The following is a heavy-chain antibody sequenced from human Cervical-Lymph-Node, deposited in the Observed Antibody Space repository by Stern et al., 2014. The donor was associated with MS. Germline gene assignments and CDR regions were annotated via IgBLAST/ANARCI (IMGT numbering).Heavy chain of an antibody. V-gene: IGHV4-30-4*01. CDR3: SRDADAYSLVFGY. Sequence: QLQLQESGPGLVKPSQTLSLTCAVSGGSISSGEYYWGWIRQSPGQGLEWIGKIHYCGTTYYNPSLKSRVTISVDTSKNQFSLKLSSGTAADTAVYYCSRDADAYSLVFGYWGRGTLVTVSS. D-gene: IGHD5-24*01. CDR2: IHYCGTT. CDR1: GGSISSGEYY. J-gene: IGHJ4*02.